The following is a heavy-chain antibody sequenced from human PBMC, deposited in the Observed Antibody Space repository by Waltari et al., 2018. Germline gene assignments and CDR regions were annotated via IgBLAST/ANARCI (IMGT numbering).Heavy chain of an antibody. J-gene: IGHJ6*03. Sequence: QVQLQQWGAGLLKPSATLSLTSAVYGWSFSGYYWIWIRQPPGKGLAWIGEINQSGSTNYNPSLKSRVTISVDTSKTQCSLKLSSVTAADTAVYYCARARGVYYYYMDVWGKGTTVTVSS. CDR3: ARARGVYYYYMDV. V-gene: IGHV4-34*01. CDR1: GWSFSGYY. D-gene: IGHD3-16*01. CDR2: INQSGST.